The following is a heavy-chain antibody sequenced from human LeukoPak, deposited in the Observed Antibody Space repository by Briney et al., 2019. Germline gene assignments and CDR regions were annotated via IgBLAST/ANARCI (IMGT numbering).Heavy chain of an antibody. J-gene: IGHJ4*02. CDR1: GFTFSSYG. V-gene: IGHV3-30*18. D-gene: IGHD5-12*01. CDR2: ISYNGSNK. CDR3: AKDRDAINTYFDY. Sequence: PGGSLRLSCAASGFTFSSYGMHWVRQAPGKGLEWEAVISYNGSNKDYADSVKGRFTISRDNSKNTLYLQMNSLRVEDTAVYYCAKDRDAINTYFDYWGQGTLVTVSS.